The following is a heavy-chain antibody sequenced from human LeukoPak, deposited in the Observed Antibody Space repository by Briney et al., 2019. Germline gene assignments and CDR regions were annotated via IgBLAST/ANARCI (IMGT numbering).Heavy chain of an antibody. CDR2: ISGSGDTT. D-gene: IGHD4-17*01. J-gene: IGHJ4*02. V-gene: IGHV3-23*01. Sequence: GGSQSLSCTAAGFTFSSYCAGCARHGPGTGLEWVSAISGSGDTTFYADSVKGRFTISRDNSKKTLYLRVNSLRAEDTAVYFCAKELTTERTPGVDSWGQGTLVTVSS. CDR1: GFTFSSYC. CDR3: AKELTTERTPGVDS.